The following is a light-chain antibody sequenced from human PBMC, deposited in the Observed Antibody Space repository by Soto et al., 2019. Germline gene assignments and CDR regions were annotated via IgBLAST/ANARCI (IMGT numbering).Light chain of an antibody. CDR1: HSLSSN. CDR2: GAS. Sequence: EIVFAPSPGTVSVSPRERVTLSCRASHSLSSNLAWYQQKPGQAPRLLIYGASTRATGIPARFSGSGSGTEFTLTISSLQSEDFAVYYCQQYNNWPRTFGQGTKVDI. V-gene: IGKV3-15*01. CDR3: QQYNNWPRT. J-gene: IGKJ1*01.